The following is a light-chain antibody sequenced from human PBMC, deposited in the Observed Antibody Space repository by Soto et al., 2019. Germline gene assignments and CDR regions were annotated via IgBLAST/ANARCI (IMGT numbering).Light chain of an antibody. Sequence: QSVLTQPPSASGTPGQRVTISCSGSSSNIGTNTVIWYQQLPRADPKLLIDSDNQRPSGVPERFSGSKSGTSASLAISGLQCEDEADYVGSSWDVSLVVFGGGTKVTVL. CDR2: SDN. J-gene: IGLJ2*01. V-gene: IGLV1-44*01. CDR1: SSNIGTNT. CDR3: SSWDVSLVV.